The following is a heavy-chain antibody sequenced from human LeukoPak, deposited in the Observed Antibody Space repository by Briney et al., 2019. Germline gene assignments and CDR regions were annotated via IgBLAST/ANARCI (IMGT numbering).Heavy chain of an antibody. V-gene: IGHV3-48*03. CDR3: AELGITMIGGV. CDR2: ISSSGSTI. D-gene: IGHD3-10*02. Sequence: GGSLRLSCAVSGFTFSSYEMNWVRQAPGKGLEWVAYISSSGSTIYYADAVKGRFPISRDNAKNSLYLQMNSLRAEDTAVYYCAELGITMIGGVWGKGTTVTISS. J-gene: IGHJ6*04. CDR1: GFTFSSYE.